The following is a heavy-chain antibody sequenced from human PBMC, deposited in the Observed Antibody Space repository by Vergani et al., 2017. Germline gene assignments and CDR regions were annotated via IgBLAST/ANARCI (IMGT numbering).Heavy chain of an antibody. CDR3: ARVADPTLGLRFLDFGMDV. CDR2: IYYSGST. Sequence: VQLQQWGPGLVKPSETLSLTCTVSGGSISSYYWSWIRQPPGKGLEWIGYIYYSGSTNYNPSLKSRVTISVDTSKNQFSLKLSSVTAADTAVYYCARVADPTLGLRFLDFGMDVWGQGTTVTVSS. D-gene: IGHD3-3*01. CDR1: GGSISSYY. J-gene: IGHJ6*02. V-gene: IGHV4-59*01.